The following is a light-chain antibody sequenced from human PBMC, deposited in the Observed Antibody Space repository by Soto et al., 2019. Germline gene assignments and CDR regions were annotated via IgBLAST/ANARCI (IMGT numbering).Light chain of an antibody. J-gene: IGLJ1*01. Sequence: QSALTQPASVSGSPGQSITISCTGTSSDVGGYKYVSWYQQHPGKAPKLMIYDIRNRPSGVSNRFSGSKSGNTASLTISGPQADDEADYYCSSYTSSSTRVFGTGTKLTVL. CDR3: SSYTSSSTRV. V-gene: IGLV2-14*03. CDR1: SSDVGGYKY. CDR2: DIR.